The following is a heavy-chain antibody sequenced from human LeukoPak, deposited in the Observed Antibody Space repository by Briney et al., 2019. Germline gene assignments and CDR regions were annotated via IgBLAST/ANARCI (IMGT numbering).Heavy chain of an antibody. V-gene: IGHV4-38-2*02. J-gene: IGHJ5*02. Sequence: SETLSLTCTVSGYSISSGYYWGWIRQPPGKGPEWIGSIYHSGSTYYNPSLKSRVTISVDTSKNQFSLKLSSVTAADTAVYYCAREASEGYCSGGSCYVPHSPNWFDPWGQGTLVTVSS. CDR1: GYSISSGYY. CDR2: IYHSGST. D-gene: IGHD2-15*01. CDR3: AREASEGYCSGGSCYVPHSPNWFDP.